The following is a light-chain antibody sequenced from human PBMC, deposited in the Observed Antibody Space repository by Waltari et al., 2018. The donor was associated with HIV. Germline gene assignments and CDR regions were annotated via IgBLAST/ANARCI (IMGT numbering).Light chain of an antibody. Sequence: QSALTQPPSASGSPGQSVSISCTGASSDVGAFKYVSWYQQHPGKAPKLLSKDVTKRPSGVPDRFSGSKSGNTASLTVSGLQAEDEAHYYCSSYAGSSMSYAFGTGTKVTVL. CDR3: SSYAGSSMSYA. V-gene: IGLV2-8*01. CDR1: SSDVGAFKY. J-gene: IGLJ1*01. CDR2: DVT.